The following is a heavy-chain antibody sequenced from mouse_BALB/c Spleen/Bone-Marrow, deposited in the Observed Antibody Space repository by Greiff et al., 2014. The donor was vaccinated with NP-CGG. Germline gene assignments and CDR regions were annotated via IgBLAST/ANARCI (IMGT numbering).Heavy chain of an antibody. CDR1: GYTFSSYW. CDR2: INPSTGYT. CDR3: AREGYYGSPFAY. J-gene: IGHJ3*01. Sequence: VQLQESGAELAKPGASVKMSCKASGYTFSSYWMHWVKQRPGQGLEWIGYINPSTGYTEYNQKFKDKATLTADKSSSTAYMQLSSLTSEDSAVYYCAREGYYGSPFAYWGQGTLVTVSA. V-gene: IGHV1-7*01. D-gene: IGHD1-1*01.